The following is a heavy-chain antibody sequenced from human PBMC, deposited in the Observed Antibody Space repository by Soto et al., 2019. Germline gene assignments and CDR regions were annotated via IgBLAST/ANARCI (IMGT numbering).Heavy chain of an antibody. J-gene: IGHJ3*02. CDR1: GYTFTSYD. CDR2: MNPNSGNT. CDR3: ARVPNYDSSGYYYGSGAFDI. Sequence: QVQLVQSGAEVKKPGASVKVSCKASGYTFTSYDINWVRQATGQGLEWMGWMNPNSGNTGYAQKFQGRVTMTRNTSISTAYMELSSLRSEDTAVYYCARVPNYDSSGYYYGSGAFDIWGQGTMVTVSS. D-gene: IGHD3-22*01. V-gene: IGHV1-8*01.